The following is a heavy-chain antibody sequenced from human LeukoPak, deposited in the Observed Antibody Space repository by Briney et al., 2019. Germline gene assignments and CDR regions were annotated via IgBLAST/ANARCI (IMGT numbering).Heavy chain of an antibody. V-gene: IGHV1-2*02. D-gene: IGHD2-21*01. Sequence: ASVKVSCKASGYTFTGYLIHWVRQAPGQGLEWMGWINPNSGGTNYAQKFQGRVTMTRDTSISTAYMELSRLTSDDTAVYYCAREYYSISDYWGQGALGTVSS. CDR1: GYTFTGYL. CDR2: INPNSGGT. J-gene: IGHJ4*02. CDR3: AREYYSISDY.